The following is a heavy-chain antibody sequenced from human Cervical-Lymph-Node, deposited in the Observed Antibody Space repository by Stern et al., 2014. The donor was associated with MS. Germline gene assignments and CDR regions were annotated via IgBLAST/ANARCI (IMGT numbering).Heavy chain of an antibody. J-gene: IGHJ6*02. CDR1: EYTHNKYL. V-gene: IGHV1-46*02. CDR3: AVRYCSGGRCYSVPDV. Sequence: QVKLVQSGSEVKKPGASVKVSCKASEYTHNKYLIHWVRQAPGQRPDWMGVINPSGATNYAQKVQDRVTMTTDASTSTFYMELSRLRSEDTAVYYCAVRYCSGGRCYSVPDVWGQGTTVIVSS. CDR2: INPSGAT. D-gene: IGHD2-15*01.